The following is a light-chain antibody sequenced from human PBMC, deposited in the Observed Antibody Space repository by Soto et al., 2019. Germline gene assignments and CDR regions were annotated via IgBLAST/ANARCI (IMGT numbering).Light chain of an antibody. V-gene: IGLV1-51*01. Sequence: QSVLTQPPSVSAAPGQKVTISCSGSSSNIGNNYVSWYQQLPGTAPKLLIYDNNKRPSGIPDRFSGSKSGTSATLGITGLQTGDEADYYCGTWDSSLSAEVFGGGTKLTVL. CDR2: DNN. CDR1: SSNIGNNY. CDR3: GTWDSSLSAEV. J-gene: IGLJ3*02.